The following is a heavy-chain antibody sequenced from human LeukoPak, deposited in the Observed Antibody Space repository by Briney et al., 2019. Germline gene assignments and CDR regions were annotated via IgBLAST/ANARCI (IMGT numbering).Heavy chain of an antibody. Sequence: SETLSLTCTVSGGPISSYYWSWIRQPPGKGLEWIGYISDSGRTSYNPSLKSRVTISVDTSKNQFSLKLSSVTAADTSVYYCAREGQYSSSWYIDYWGQGTLVTVSS. J-gene: IGHJ4*02. CDR1: GGPISSYY. D-gene: IGHD6-13*01. V-gene: IGHV4-59*01. CDR3: AREGQYSSSWYIDY. CDR2: ISDSGRT.